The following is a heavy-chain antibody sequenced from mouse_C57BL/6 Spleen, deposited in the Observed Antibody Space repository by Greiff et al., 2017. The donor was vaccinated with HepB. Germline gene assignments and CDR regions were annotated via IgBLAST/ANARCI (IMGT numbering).Heavy chain of an antibody. CDR3: ARPYYGSSHYAMDY. CDR1: GYTFTSYW. V-gene: IGHV1-52*01. CDR2: IDPSDSET. D-gene: IGHD1-1*01. Sequence: QVQLQQPGAELVRPGSSVKLSCKASGYTFTSYWMHWVKQRPIQGLEWIGNIDPSDSETHYNQKFKDKATLTVDKSSSTAYMQLSSLTSEDSAVYYCARPYYGSSHYAMDYWGQGTSVTVSS. J-gene: IGHJ4*01.